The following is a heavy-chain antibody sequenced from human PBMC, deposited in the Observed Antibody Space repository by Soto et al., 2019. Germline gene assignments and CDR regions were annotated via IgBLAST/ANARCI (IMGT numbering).Heavy chain of an antibody. CDR2: ISYDGSNK. CDR3: AREGGWDFSYYYYGMDV. CDR1: GFTFSSYA. Sequence: GGSLRLSCAASGFTFSSYAMHWVRQAPGKGLEWVAVISYDGSNKYYADSVKGRFTISRDNSKNTLYLQMNSLRAEDTAVYYCAREGGWDFSYYYYGMDVWGQGTTVTVSS. J-gene: IGHJ6*02. V-gene: IGHV3-30-3*01. D-gene: IGHD6-19*01.